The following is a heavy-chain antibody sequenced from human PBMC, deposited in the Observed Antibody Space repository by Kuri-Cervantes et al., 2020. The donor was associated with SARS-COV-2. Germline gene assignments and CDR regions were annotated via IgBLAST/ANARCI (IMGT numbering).Heavy chain of an antibody. J-gene: IGHJ6*02. CDR3: ARGGDFWYFYYGMDV. D-gene: IGHD3-3*01. CDR1: GYTFTSYA. CDR2: INAGNGNT. V-gene: IGHV1-3*01. Sequence: SVKVSCKASGYTFTSYAMHWARQAPGQRLEWMGWINAGNGNTKYSQKFQGRVTITRDTSASTAYMELSSLRSEDTAVYYCARGGDFWYFYYGMDVWGQGTTVTVSS.